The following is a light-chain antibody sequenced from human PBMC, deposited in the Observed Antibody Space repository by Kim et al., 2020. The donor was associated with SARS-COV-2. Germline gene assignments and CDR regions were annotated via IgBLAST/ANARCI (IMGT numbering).Light chain of an antibody. CDR2: DVG. Sequence: GQSFTISCTGTSSDVGGYNFVSWYQQHPGKVPKLMIYDVGKRPSGVPDRFSGSKSGNTASLTISGLQAEDAADYYCYSYAGTYRVVFGGGTQLTVL. J-gene: IGLJ2*01. CDR3: YSYAGTYRVV. V-gene: IGLV2-11*01. CDR1: SSDVGGYNF.